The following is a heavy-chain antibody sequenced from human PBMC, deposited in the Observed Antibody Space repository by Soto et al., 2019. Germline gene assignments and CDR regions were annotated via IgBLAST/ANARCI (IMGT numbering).Heavy chain of an antibody. CDR3: AQFMAPVMITFGGVIAGFDY. D-gene: IGHD3-16*02. V-gene: IGHV3-23*01. J-gene: IGHJ4*02. CDR2: ISGSGGST. Sequence: EVQLLESGGGLVQPGGSLRLSCAASGFTFSSYAMSWVRQAPGKGLEWVSAISGSGGSTYYADSVKGRFTISRDNSKNTLYLQMNSLRAEDTAVYYCAQFMAPVMITFGGVIAGFDYWGQGTLVTVSS. CDR1: GFTFSSYA.